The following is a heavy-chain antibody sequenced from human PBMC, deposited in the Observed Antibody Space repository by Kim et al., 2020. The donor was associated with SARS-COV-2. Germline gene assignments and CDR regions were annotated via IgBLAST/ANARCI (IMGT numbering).Heavy chain of an antibody. D-gene: IGHD3-10*01. V-gene: IGHV3-30*02. Sequence: ADSVRGRFTISRDNSKTTLYLQRNSLEVEDTAIYYCAKIFGAFQSQDWLDPWGQGTLVTVSS. J-gene: IGHJ5*02. CDR3: AKIFGAFQSQDWLDP.